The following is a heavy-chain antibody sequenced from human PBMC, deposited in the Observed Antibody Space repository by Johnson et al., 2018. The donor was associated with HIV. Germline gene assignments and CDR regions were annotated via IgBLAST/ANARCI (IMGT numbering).Heavy chain of an antibody. Sequence: VQLVESGGGLVQPGRSLRLSCAASGFTFSDYYMTWIRLAPGKGLEWVSFIYSGGTTYYADSVKGRFTISRDNSKNTLYLQMNSLRAEDTAVYYCAREAYCSGGSCYDAFDIWGQGTMVTVSS. D-gene: IGHD2-15*01. CDR3: AREAYCSGGSCYDAFDI. J-gene: IGHJ3*02. V-gene: IGHV3-66*01. CDR1: GFTFSDYY. CDR2: IYSGGTT.